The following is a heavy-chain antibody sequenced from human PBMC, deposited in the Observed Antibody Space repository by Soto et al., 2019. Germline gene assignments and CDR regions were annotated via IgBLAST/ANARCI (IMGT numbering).Heavy chain of an antibody. D-gene: IGHD3-10*01. CDR1: GGSISGYY. CDR3: ARHYGSGSYPLDY. CDR2: IYSSGSS. J-gene: IGHJ4*02. V-gene: IGHV4-59*08. Sequence: SETLSLTCTVSGGSISGYYWGWIRQPPGRGLEYIGYIYSSGSSNYNPSLKSRVTMSVDTSKNQFSLKLNSVTDADTAVYYCARHYGSGSYPLDYWGRGTLVTVS.